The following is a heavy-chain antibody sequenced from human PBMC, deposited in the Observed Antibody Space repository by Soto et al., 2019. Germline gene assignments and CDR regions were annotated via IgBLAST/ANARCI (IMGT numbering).Heavy chain of an antibody. Sequence: PSETLSLTCTVSGGSISSYYWSWIRQPPGKGLEWIGYISYTGSTNYNPSLKSRVTISVDTSKNQFSLKLTSVTAADTAVYYCARVAGKDFDWLPPWFDPWGQGTLVTVSS. CDR1: GGSISSYY. V-gene: IGHV4-59*01. CDR3: ARVAGKDFDWLPPWFDP. CDR2: ISYTGST. D-gene: IGHD3-9*01. J-gene: IGHJ5*02.